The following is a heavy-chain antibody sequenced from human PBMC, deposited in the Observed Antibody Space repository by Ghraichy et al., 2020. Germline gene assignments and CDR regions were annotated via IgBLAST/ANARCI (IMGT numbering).Heavy chain of an antibody. Sequence: SETLSLTCTVSGGSVSSGSYYWSWIRQPPGKGLQWIGLIYDSGSTNYNPSLKSRVTISVDTSQNQFSLKLNSVTAADTAVYYCAKGWPVGAISGGYFQHWGQGTLVTVSS. CDR2: IYDSGST. CDR1: GGSVSSGSYY. V-gene: IGHV4-61*01. J-gene: IGHJ1*01. CDR3: AKGWPVGAISGGYFQH. D-gene: IGHD1-26*01.